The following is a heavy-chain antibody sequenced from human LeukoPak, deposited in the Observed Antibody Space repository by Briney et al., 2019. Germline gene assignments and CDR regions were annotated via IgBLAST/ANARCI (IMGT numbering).Heavy chain of an antibody. V-gene: IGHV5-51*06. CDR3: ARPVGTYFDTSRRYLHR. Sequence: ESLLRSCKGAGYIFTSYCVGWVLQMPGKGLEWMGIIYPGDSDTRYSPSFQGQVTISADKSISTAYLQWSSLKASDTAIYYCARPVGTYFDTSRRYLHRWGQGGMLSVSS. D-gene: IGHD3-22*01. CDR1: GYIFTSYC. CDR2: IYPGDSDT. J-gene: IGHJ4*02.